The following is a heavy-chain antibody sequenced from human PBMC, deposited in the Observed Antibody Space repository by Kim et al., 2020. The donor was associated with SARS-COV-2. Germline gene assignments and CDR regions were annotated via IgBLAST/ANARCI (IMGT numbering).Heavy chain of an antibody. CDR2: ISYDGSNK. CDR3: AKVPQRYYDSSGYSGWFDP. Sequence: GGSLRLSCAASGFTFSSYGMHWVRQAPGKGLEWVAVISYDGSNKYYADSVKGRFTISRDNYKNTLYLQMNSLRAEDTAVYYCAKVPQRYYDSSGYSGWFDPWGQGTLVTVSS. D-gene: IGHD3-22*01. V-gene: IGHV3-30*18. J-gene: IGHJ5*02. CDR1: GFTFSSYG.